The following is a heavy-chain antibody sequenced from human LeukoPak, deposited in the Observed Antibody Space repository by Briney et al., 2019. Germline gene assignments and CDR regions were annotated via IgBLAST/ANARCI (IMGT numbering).Heavy chain of an antibody. V-gene: IGHV3-21*01. Sequence: PGGSLRLSCAASGFTFSSYSMNWVRQAPGKGLEWVSSISSSSSYTKSADSVKGRFTISRDNAKNPLYLRINSLRDEDTAVYYCASFGSGSNLDAFDIWGQGTMVTVST. D-gene: IGHD3-10*01. CDR3: ASFGSGSNLDAFDI. CDR1: GFTFSSYS. J-gene: IGHJ3*02. CDR2: ISSSSSYT.